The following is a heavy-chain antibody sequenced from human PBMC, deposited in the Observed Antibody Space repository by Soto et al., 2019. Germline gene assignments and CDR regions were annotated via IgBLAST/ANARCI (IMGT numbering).Heavy chain of an antibody. J-gene: IGHJ3*02. CDR2: IIPIFGTA. Sequence: QVQLVQSGAEVKKPGSSVKVSCKASGGTFSSYAISWVRQAPGQGLEWMGGIIPIFGTANYAQKFQGRVTIXXDXSXXTAYMELSSLRSEDTAVYYCARARTGTTANDAFDIWGQGTMVTVSS. D-gene: IGHD1-1*01. CDR1: GGTFSSYA. CDR3: ARARTGTTANDAFDI. V-gene: IGHV1-69*12.